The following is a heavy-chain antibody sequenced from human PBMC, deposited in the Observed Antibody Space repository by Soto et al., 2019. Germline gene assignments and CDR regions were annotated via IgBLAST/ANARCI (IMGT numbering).Heavy chain of an antibody. Sequence: SETLSLTCTVSGGSIGSYYWSWIRQPPGKGLEWIGYIYYSGSTNYNPSLKSRVTISVDTSKNQFSLKLSSVTAADTAVYYCASAYYYYYMDVWGKGTRVTVSS. CDR3: ASAYYYYYMDV. V-gene: IGHV4-59*08. CDR2: IYYSGST. CDR1: GGSIGSYY. J-gene: IGHJ6*03.